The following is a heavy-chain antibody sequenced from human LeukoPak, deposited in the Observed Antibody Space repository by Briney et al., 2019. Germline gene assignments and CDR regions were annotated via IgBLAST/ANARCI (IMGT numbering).Heavy chain of an antibody. D-gene: IGHD3-22*01. CDR1: GYTFTSYG. CDR2: ISPYNGNT. V-gene: IGHV1-18*01. J-gene: IGHJ4*02. CDR3: ARGKYLNPYYYDSSGSGFDY. Sequence: ASVKVSCKASGYTFTSYGISWVRQAPGQGLEWMGWISPYNGNTNYAQKLQGRVTMTTDTSTSTAYMELRSLRSDDTAVYYCARGKYLNPYYYDSSGSGFDYWGQGTLVTVSS.